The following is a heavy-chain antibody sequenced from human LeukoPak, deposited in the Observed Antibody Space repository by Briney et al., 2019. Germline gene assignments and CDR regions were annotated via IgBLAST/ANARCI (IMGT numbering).Heavy chain of an antibody. V-gene: IGHV3-11*04. D-gene: IGHD3-3*01. Sequence: GGSLRLSCAASGFTFSAYYVTWIRQAPGKGLEWVSDISSSGSTIYYADSVKGRFTISRDNAKNSLYLQMNSLRAEDTAVYYCARDDVYDFWSGYSLSNYYYYGMDVWGQGTTVTVSS. CDR3: ARDDVYDFWSGYSLSNYYYYGMDV. CDR1: GFTFSAYY. J-gene: IGHJ6*02. CDR2: ISSSGSTI.